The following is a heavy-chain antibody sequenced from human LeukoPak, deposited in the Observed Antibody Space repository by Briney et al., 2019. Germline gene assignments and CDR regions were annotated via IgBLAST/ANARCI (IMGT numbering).Heavy chain of an antibody. Sequence: GASVRVSCTASGYTFTDYYIHWMRQAPGQGLEWMGWINHKRGVTTYAQKFQGRVTMTRDTSITTAYMELTRLRSDDTTIYYCARERNYGDYGNAFDVWGQGTKVTVSS. CDR2: INHKRGVT. CDR1: GYTFTDYY. D-gene: IGHD4-17*01. J-gene: IGHJ3*01. CDR3: ARERNYGDYGNAFDV. V-gene: IGHV1-2*02.